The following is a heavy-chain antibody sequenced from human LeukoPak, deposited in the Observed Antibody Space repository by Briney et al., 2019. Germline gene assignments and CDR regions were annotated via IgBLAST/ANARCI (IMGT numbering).Heavy chain of an antibody. V-gene: IGHV1-69*02. D-gene: IGHD2-2*01. Sequence: SVKVSCKASGGTFSSYSITWVRQAPGQGLEWMGRIIPILGIVSYAQKFQGRVTITADKSTSTAYMELSSLRSEDTAVYYCARSSTSWRYYYYYYYMDVWGKGTTVTVSS. CDR2: IIPILGIV. CDR1: GGTFSSYS. J-gene: IGHJ6*03. CDR3: ARSSTSWRYYYYYYYMDV.